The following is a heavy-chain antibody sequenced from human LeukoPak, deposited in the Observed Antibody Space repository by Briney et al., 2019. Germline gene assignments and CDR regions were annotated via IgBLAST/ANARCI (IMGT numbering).Heavy chain of an antibody. CDR2: ISGSSGST. D-gene: IGHD3-22*01. CDR3: AKEGPKPYYYDTSGYYSSDY. Sequence: GRSLRLSCAASGFTFSSFAMSGVRQAPGKGLEGVSAISGSSGSTYYADSVKGRFTISRDNSKNTLYLQMNSLRAEDTAVYYCAKEGPKPYYYDTSGYYSSDYWGQGTLVTVSS. V-gene: IGHV3-23*01. J-gene: IGHJ4*02. CDR1: GFTFSSFA.